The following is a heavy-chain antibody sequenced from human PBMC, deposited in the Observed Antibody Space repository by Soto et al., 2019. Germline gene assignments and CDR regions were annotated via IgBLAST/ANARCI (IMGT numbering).Heavy chain of an antibody. V-gene: IGHV4-61*08. Sequence: SETLSLTCAVSGDSVSSSDFYWTWIRQPPGKPLEWIGYVYSTGTTNYSPSLKSRVDMSVDTSENQFSLKVRSVTAADAAVYFCARVLLPYIPKHYGSATGPHVVFDYWGQGTLVTVSS. D-gene: IGHD3-22*01. J-gene: IGHJ4*02. CDR3: ARVLLPYIPKHYGSATGPHVVFDY. CDR1: GDSVSSSDFY. CDR2: VYSTGTT.